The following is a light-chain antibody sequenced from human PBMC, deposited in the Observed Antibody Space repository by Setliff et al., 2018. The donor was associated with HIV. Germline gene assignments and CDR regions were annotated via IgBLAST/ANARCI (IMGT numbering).Light chain of an antibody. Sequence: QSVLTQPASVSGSPGQSITISCTGTSSDVGAYNYVSWYQQHPGKTPKLMIYDVANRPSGVSNRFSGSKSGNTASLTISGLQAEDEADYYCSSYTSSSTLMFGGGTKVTVL. J-gene: IGLJ3*02. V-gene: IGLV2-14*03. CDR1: SSDVGAYNY. CDR2: DVA. CDR3: SSYTSSSTLM.